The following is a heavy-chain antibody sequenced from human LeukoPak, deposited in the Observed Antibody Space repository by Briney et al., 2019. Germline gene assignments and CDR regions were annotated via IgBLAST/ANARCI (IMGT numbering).Heavy chain of an antibody. J-gene: IGHJ4*02. D-gene: IGHD3-10*01. CDR1: GGSFSGYY. CDR2: INHSGST. V-gene: IGHV4-34*01. CDR3: ARGRILWFGELLDY. Sequence: SETLSLTCAVYGGSFSGYYWSWIRQPPGKGLEWIGEINHSGSTNYNPSLKSRVTISVDTSKNQFSLKLSSVTAADTAVYYCARGRILWFGELLDYWGQGTMATVSS.